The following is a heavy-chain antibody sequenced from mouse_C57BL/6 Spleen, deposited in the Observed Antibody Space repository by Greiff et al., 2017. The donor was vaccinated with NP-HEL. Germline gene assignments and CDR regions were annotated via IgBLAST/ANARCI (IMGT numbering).Heavy chain of an antibody. Sequence: QVQLKESGPELVKPGASVKISCKASGYAFSSSWMNWVKQRPGKGLEWIGRIYPGDGDTNYNGKFKGKATLTADKSSSTAYMQLSSLTSEDSAVYFCAREKITTVVPPFDYWGQGTTLTVSS. CDR2: IYPGDGDT. CDR3: AREKITTVVPPFDY. J-gene: IGHJ2*01. V-gene: IGHV1-82*01. CDR1: GYAFSSSW. D-gene: IGHD1-1*01.